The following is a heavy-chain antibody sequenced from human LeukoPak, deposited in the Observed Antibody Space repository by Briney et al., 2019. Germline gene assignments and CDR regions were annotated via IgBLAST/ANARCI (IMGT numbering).Heavy chain of an antibody. J-gene: IGHJ4*02. V-gene: IGHV3-74*03. CDR3: VKGEGITMIVVVTSFDY. CDR2: ISPDGSTT. D-gene: IGHD3-22*01. CDR1: GFTFSRYW. Sequence: SGGSLRLSCAASGFTFSRYWMHWVRQAPGKGLMWVSRISPDGSTTLYADSVKGRFTISRDNSKNTLYLQMSSLRAEDTAVYYCVKGEGITMIVVVTSFDYWGQGTLVTVSS.